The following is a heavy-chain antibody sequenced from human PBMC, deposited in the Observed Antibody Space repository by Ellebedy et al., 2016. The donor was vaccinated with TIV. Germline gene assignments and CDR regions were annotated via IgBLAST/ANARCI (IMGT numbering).Heavy chain of an antibody. CDR1: GFTFSSYW. D-gene: IGHD3-10*01. J-gene: IGHJ6*02. V-gene: IGHV3-74*01. CDR2: IYSDGSST. CDR3: ARDLTVVTMVRGTSAMDV. Sequence: GESLKISCAASGFTFSSYWMHWVRQAPGKGLVWVSRIYSDGSSTNYADSVKGRFTISRDNAKNSLYLQMNSLRAEDTAVYYCARDLTVVTMVRGTSAMDVWGQGTTVTVSS.